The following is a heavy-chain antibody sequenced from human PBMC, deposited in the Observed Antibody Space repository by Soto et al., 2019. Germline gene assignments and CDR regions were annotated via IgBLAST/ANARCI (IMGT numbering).Heavy chain of an antibody. V-gene: IGHV2-5*02. CDR1: GLSLSTHTVG. CDR2: IYLDEDK. D-gene: IGHD3-9*01. Sequence: QITLKESGPTLVKPTQTLTLTCTFSGLSLSTHTVGVAWIRQPPGKALEWLALIYLDEDKRYSPSLRSRHTITQDPSKNQVVLTMTNMDPVDKATYYCAHIVPFDYRGYNFEFWGQGSLVNVSS. J-gene: IGHJ4*02. CDR3: AHIVPFDYRGYNFEF.